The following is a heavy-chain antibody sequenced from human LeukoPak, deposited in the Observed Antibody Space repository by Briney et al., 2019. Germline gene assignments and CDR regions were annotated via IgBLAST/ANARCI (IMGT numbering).Heavy chain of an antibody. D-gene: IGHD2-21*01. V-gene: IGHV3-23*01. Sequence: AGGSLRLSRAASGFTLRTYSMIWVRQTPAKALEWVAAKSNIYSGTYQADSVRGRFTISRDNYKNTLYLQMNSLRAEDADVYFCAKAQVASCRGAYCYPFDSWGQGTLVSVSS. CDR3: AKAQVASCRGAYCYPFDS. J-gene: IGHJ4*02. CDR1: GFTLRTYS. CDR2: KSNIYSGT.